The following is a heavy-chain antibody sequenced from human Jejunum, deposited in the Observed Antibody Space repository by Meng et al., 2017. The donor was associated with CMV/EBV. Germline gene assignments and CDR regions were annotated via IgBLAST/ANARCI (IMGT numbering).Heavy chain of an antibody. Sequence: QVQLQGSGPGLVKPSETLSLPCTVSGGSINSFYWSWIRQPAGKGLEWIGRIYSSGSANYNPPLKSRVTMSVDTSKNQFSLKLTSVTAADTAIYYCVRDRLYFEYWGQGTLVTVSS. CDR3: VRDRLYFEY. J-gene: IGHJ4*02. CDR1: GGSINSFY. V-gene: IGHV4-4*07. CDR2: IYSSGSA.